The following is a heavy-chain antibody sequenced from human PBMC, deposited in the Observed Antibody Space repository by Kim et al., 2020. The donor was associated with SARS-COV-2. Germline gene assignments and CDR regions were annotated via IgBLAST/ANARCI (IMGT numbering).Heavy chain of an antibody. Sequence: YSPSVQGQVTISADKSISTAYLQWSSLKASDTAMYYCARHRDYYDSSAPYWGQGTLVTVSS. CDR3: ARHRDYYDSSAPY. V-gene: IGHV5-51*01. D-gene: IGHD3-22*01. J-gene: IGHJ4*02.